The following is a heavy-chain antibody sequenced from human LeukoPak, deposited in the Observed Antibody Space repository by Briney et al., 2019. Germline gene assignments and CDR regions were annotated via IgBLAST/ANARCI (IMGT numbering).Heavy chain of an antibody. CDR3: AREEMATMNWFDP. Sequence: SQTLSLTCTVSGGSISSGDYYWSWIRQPPGKGLEWIGYIYYSGSTYYNPSLKSRVTLSVDTSKNQFSLKLSSVTAADTAVYYCAREEMATMNWFDPWGQGTLVTVSS. CDR1: GGSISSGDYY. V-gene: IGHV4-30-4*08. CDR2: IYYSGST. J-gene: IGHJ5*02. D-gene: IGHD5-24*01.